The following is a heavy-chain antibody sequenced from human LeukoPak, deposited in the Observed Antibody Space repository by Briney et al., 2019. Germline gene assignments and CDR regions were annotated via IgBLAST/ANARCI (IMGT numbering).Heavy chain of an antibody. V-gene: IGHV7-4-1*02. CDR2: INTNTGNP. D-gene: IGHD5-12*01. Sequence: ASVKVSCKASGYTFTSYAMNWVRQAPGQGLEWMGWINTNTGNPTYAQGFTGRFVFSLDTSVSTAYLQISSLKAEDTAVYYCARGGYIVATTRYYYYYYMDVWGKGTTVTVSS. CDR3: ARGGYIVATTRYYYYYYMDV. CDR1: GYTFTSYA. J-gene: IGHJ6*03.